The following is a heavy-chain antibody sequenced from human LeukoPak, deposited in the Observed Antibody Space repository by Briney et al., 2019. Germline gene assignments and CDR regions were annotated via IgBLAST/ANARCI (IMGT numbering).Heavy chain of an antibody. V-gene: IGHV1-69*01. CDR2: IIPIFDTS. J-gene: IGHJ5*02. Sequence: SVKVSCKASGDTFSSYAITWVRQAPGQGLEWMGGIIPIFDTSNYAEKFQGRVTFTSDDSTSTAYMELSSLRSEDTAVYYCARLKRGIGAAGTSLRGWFDPWGQGTLVTVSS. D-gene: IGHD6-13*01. CDR3: ARLKRGIGAAGTSLRGWFDP. CDR1: GDTFSSYA.